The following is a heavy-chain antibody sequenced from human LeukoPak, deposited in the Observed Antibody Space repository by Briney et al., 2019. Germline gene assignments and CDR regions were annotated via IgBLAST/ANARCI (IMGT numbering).Heavy chain of an antibody. J-gene: IGHJ3*02. CDR1: GFTFSSYG. CDR3: ARPSSGSYYDPGAFDI. Sequence: GGTLRLSCAASGFTFSSYGMHWVRQAPGKGLEWMAFIRSDGSNKYYADSVKGRFTISRDNPKNTLYLQMNSLRAEDTAVYYCARPSSGSYYDPGAFDIWGQGTMVTVSS. CDR2: IRSDGSNK. D-gene: IGHD1-26*01. V-gene: IGHV3-30*02.